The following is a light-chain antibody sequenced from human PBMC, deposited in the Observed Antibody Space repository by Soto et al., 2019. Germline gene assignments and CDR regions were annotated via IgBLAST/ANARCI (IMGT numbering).Light chain of an antibody. J-gene: IGKJ1*01. V-gene: IGKV1-5*03. CDR3: QQYNSYSWT. CDR2: KAS. CDR1: QRISGW. Sequence: DIQMTQSPSTLSASVGDRVTITCRASQRISGWLAWYQQKPGKAPKLLIYKASSLESGVPSRFSGSGSGTEFTLTISSLQPDDFATYYCQQYNSYSWTFGHGTKVEIK.